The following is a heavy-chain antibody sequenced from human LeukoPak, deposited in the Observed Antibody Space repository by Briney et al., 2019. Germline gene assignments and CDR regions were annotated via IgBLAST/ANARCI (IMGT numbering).Heavy chain of an antibody. CDR3: ARDLGYYDSSGYKDY. D-gene: IGHD3-22*01. CDR1: GGSFSGYY. V-gene: IGHV4-34*01. CDR2: INHSGST. J-gene: IGHJ4*02. Sequence: SETLSLTCAVYGGSFSGYYWSWIRQPPGKGLEWIGEINHSGSTNYNPSLKSRVTISVDTSKNQFSLKLSSVTAADTAVYYCARDLGYYDSSGYKDYWGQGTLVTVSS.